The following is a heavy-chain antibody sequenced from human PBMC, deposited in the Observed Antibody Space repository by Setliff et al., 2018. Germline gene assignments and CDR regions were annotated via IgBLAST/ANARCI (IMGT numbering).Heavy chain of an antibody. D-gene: IGHD3-3*01. V-gene: IGHV1-46*01. Sequence: ASVKVSCKASGYTFTTYYMHWVRQAPGQGLEWMGVINPGDGSTTCAQKFQGRVKMTRDTSTNTVYMQLNSLRFEDRAVYYCARENTAKNFWGEESDYWGQGTLVTVS. J-gene: IGHJ4*02. CDR2: INPGDGST. CDR3: ARENTAKNFWGEESDY. CDR1: GYTFTTYY.